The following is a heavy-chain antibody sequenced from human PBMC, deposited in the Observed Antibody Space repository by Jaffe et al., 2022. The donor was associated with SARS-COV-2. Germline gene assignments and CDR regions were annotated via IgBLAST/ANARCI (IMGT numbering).Heavy chain of an antibody. CDR3: AKDEGWGAVAAAVEN. V-gene: IGHV3-23*01. CDR2: ISGSGGST. CDR1: GFAFSSYA. J-gene: IGHJ4*02. D-gene: IGHD6-19*01. Sequence: EVRLLESGGGSVQPGGSLRLSCVASGFAFSSYAMSWVRQAPGKGLEWVSSISGSGGSTYYADSVRGRFTISRDSSKNTLYLQMNSLRAEDTAVYYCAKDEGWGAVAAAVENWGQGTLVTVSS.